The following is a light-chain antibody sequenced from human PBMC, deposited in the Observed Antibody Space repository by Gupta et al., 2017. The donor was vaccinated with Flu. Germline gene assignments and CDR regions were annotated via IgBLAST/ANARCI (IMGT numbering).Light chain of an antibody. CDR2: QAS. Sequence: PSTLSASVGDRVTITCRASQNVNDWLAWYQQKPGEAPKHLIYQASCLESGVPSRFSGRGSGTEFTLTINSLQPDDFATYYCQQENCYPLTFGQGTLMDI. V-gene: IGKV1-5*03. CDR1: QNVNDW. CDR3: QQENCYPLT. J-gene: IGKJ5*01.